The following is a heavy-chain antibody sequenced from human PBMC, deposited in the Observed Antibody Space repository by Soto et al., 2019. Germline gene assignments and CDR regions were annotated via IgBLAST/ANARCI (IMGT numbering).Heavy chain of an antibody. CDR3: ARVLCSGSGSYVPRRLRNAFDI. J-gene: IGHJ3*02. D-gene: IGHD3-10*01. Sequence: SETLSLTCAVYGGSFSGYYWSWIRQPPGKGLEWIGEINHSGSTNYNPSLKSRVTISVDTSKNQFSLKLSSVTAADTAVYYCARVLCSGSGSYVPRRLRNAFDIWGQGTMVTVSS. CDR2: INHSGST. CDR1: GGSFSGYY. V-gene: IGHV4-34*01.